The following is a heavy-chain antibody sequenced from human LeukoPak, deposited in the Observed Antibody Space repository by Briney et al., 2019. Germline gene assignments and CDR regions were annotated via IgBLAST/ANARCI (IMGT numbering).Heavy chain of an antibody. CDR3: ASSFCSGASRYKKDYYFDY. J-gene: IGHJ4*02. Sequence: SETLSLTCTVSGGSISSYYWSWIRQPPGKGLEWIGYIYYSGSTNYNPSLKSRVTISVDTSKNQFSLKLSSVTAADTAVYYCASSFCSGASRYKKDYYFDYWGQGTLVPVSS. CDR2: IYYSGST. CDR1: GGSISSYY. D-gene: IGHD2-15*01. V-gene: IGHV4-59*08.